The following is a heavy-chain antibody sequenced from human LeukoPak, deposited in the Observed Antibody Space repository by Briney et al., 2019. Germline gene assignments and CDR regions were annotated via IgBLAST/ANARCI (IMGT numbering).Heavy chain of an antibody. Sequence: ASVKVSCKASGYTFTSSDINWVRQATGQGLEWTGWMNPNSGNTGYAQKFQGRVTMTRDTSISTAYMEVSSLRSDDTAVYYCARARYGDYRGNCFDPWGQGTLVTVSS. CDR2: MNPNSGNT. V-gene: IGHV1-8*01. D-gene: IGHD4-17*01. J-gene: IGHJ5*02. CDR3: ARARYGDYRGNCFDP. CDR1: GYTFTSSD.